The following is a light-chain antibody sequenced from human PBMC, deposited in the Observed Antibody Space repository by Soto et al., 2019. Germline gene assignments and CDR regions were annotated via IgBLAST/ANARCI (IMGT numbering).Light chain of an antibody. CDR2: DAS. J-gene: IGKJ1*01. CDR1: QSISSW. V-gene: IGKV1-5*01. Sequence: DIQMTQSPSTLSASVGDRVTITCRASQSISSWLAWYQQKPGKAPKLLIYDASSLESGVPSRFSGSGSGTEFTLTICSLQPDDFATYYCQQYKSYWTFGQGTKVDI. CDR3: QQYKSYWT.